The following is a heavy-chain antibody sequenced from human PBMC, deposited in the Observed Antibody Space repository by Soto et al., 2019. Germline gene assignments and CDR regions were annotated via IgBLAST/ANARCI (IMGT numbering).Heavy chain of an antibody. Sequence: SVKVSCKASGGTFSRYAISWVRQAPGQGLEWMGGIIPIFGTANYAQKFQGRVTITADESTSTAYMELSSLRSEDTAVYYCARDRYDFVLGSYRPSYYYGMDVWGQGTTVTVSS. CDR3: ARDRYDFVLGSYRPSYYYGMDV. V-gene: IGHV1-69*13. CDR1: GGTFSRYA. J-gene: IGHJ6*02. CDR2: IIPIFGTA. D-gene: IGHD3-16*02.